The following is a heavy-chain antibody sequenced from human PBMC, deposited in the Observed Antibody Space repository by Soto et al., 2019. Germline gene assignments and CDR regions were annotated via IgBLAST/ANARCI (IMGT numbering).Heavy chain of an antibody. CDR2: IYYSGST. CDR1: GGSISSSSYY. D-gene: IGHD3-10*01. J-gene: IGHJ3*02. CDR3: ARDRSGEFAFDI. V-gene: IGHV4-39*07. Sequence: SETLSLTCTVSGGSISSSSYYWGWIRQPPGKGLEWIGSIYYSGSTYYNPSLKSRVTISVDKSKNQFSLKLSSVTAADTAVYYCARDRSGEFAFDIWGQGTMVTVSS.